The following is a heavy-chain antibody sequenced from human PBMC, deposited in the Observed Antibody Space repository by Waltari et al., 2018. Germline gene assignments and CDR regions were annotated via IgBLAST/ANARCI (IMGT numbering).Heavy chain of an antibody. D-gene: IGHD2-15*01. V-gene: IGHV4-34*01. CDR2: INHSGST. CDR1: GGCFSAYY. Sequence: QGQLQQWGAGLLKPSETLSLTCAVSGGCFSAYYRSWIRQPPGKGLEWIGDINHSGSTSYNPSLKSRVTISVDTTKNQFSLKLSSVTAADRAVYYCARRCHPGYCSGGTSRYFDYWGQGTLVTVSS. J-gene: IGHJ4*02. CDR3: ARRCHPGYCSGGTSRYFDY.